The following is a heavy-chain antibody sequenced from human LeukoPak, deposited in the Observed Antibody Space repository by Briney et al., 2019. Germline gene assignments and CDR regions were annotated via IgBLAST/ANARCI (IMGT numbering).Heavy chain of an antibody. CDR1: GFTFSSYW. CDR2: IKQDGSEK. Sequence: GGSLRLSCAASGFTFSSYWMSWVRQAPGKGLEWVANIKQDGSEKYYVDSVKGRFTISRDSAKNSLYLQMNSLRAEDTAVYYCARVSGWYGAYFDYWGQGTLVTVSS. D-gene: IGHD6-19*01. J-gene: IGHJ4*02. V-gene: IGHV3-7*01. CDR3: ARVSGWYGAYFDY.